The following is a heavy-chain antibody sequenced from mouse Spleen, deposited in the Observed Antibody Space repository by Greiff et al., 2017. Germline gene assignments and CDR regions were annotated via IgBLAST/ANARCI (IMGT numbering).Heavy chain of an antibody. CDR3: ARDRYGNSVAY. D-gene: IGHD2-1*01. Sequence: VQLKESGPGMVKPSQSLSLTCTVTGYSITSGYDWHWIRHFPGNKLEWMGYISYSGSTNYNPSLKSRISITHDTSKNHFFLKLNSVTTEDTATYYCARDRYGNSVAYWGQGTLVTVSA. V-gene: IGHV3-1*01. CDR2: ISYSGST. J-gene: IGHJ3*01. CDR1: GYSITSGYD.